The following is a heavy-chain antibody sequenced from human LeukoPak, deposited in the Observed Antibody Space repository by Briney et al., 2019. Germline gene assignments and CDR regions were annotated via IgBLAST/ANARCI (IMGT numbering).Heavy chain of an antibody. D-gene: IGHD3-22*01. J-gene: IGHJ6*04. CDR1: GLTINTKY. V-gene: IGHV3-53*01. CDR2: IYPGGVT. Sequence: GGSLRLSCAASGLTINTKYMNWVRQAPGRGLEWLSVIYPGGVTKYAESVKGRFTVSRDIAKNTVYLEMNDLRAEDTALYYCAREIGYYFDSDDSTLRGRLDVWGKGTSVTVSS. CDR3: AREIGYYFDSDDSTLRGRLDV.